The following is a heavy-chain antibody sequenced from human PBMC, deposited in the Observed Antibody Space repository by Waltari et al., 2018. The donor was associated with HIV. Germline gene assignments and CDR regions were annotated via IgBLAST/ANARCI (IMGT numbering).Heavy chain of an antibody. Sequence: QLQLQESGPGLVKPSETLSLTCTVSGGSISSSSYYWGWIRQPPGKGLEWIGSSYYSGSTYYNPSLKSLVTISVDTSKNQFSLKLSSVTAADTAVYYCATGSAPNDYGDYPTDYWGQGTLVTVSS. CDR2: SYYSGST. V-gene: IGHV4-39*01. J-gene: IGHJ4*02. CDR3: ATGSAPNDYGDYPTDY. CDR1: GGSISSSSYY. D-gene: IGHD4-17*01.